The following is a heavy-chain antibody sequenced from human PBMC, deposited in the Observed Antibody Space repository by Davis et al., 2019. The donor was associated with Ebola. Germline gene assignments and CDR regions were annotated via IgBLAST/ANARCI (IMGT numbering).Heavy chain of an antibody. Sequence: PSETLSLTCAVYGGSFSGYYWSWIRQPPGKGLEWIGEINHSGSTNYNPSLKSRVTISVDTSKNQFSLRLNSVTAADTAVYYCARVGVVVVPAVNRGWFDPWGQGTLVTVSS. CDR2: INHSGST. D-gene: IGHD2-2*01. CDR1: GGSFSGYY. CDR3: ARVGVVVVPAVNRGWFDP. V-gene: IGHV4-34*01. J-gene: IGHJ5*02.